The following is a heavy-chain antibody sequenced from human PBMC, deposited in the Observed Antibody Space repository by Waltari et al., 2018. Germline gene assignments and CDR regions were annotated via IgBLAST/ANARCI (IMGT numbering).Heavy chain of an antibody. J-gene: IGHJ4*02. CDR1: GGTFSSYA. CDR3: ARGAGYCSSTSCSDFDY. CDR2: IIPILGIA. V-gene: IGHV1-69*10. Sequence: QVQLVQSGAEVKKPGSSVKVSCKASGGTFSSYAISWVRRAPGQGLEWMGGIIPILGIANYAQKFQGRVTITADKSTSTAYMELSSLRSEDTAVYYCARGAGYCSSTSCSDFDYWGQGTLVTVSS. D-gene: IGHD2-2*01.